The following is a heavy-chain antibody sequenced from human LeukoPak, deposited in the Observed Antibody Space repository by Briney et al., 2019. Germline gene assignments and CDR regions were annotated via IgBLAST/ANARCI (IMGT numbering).Heavy chain of an antibody. Sequence: RTSVKVSCKASGYTFTSYDINWVRQATGQGLEWMGWMNPNSGNTGYAQKFQGRVTMTRSTSISTAYMELSSLRSEDTAVYYCASRYCSGGSCYLFDSWGQGTLVTVSS. CDR2: MNPNSGNT. V-gene: IGHV1-8*01. CDR3: ASRYCSGGSCYLFDS. D-gene: IGHD2-15*01. CDR1: GYTFTSYD. J-gene: IGHJ5*01.